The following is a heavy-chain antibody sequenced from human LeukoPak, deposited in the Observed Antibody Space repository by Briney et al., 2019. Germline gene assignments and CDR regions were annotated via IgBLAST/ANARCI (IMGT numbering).Heavy chain of an antibody. CDR3: VRWGVEAGMDC. D-gene: IGHD3-10*01. V-gene: IGHV3-7*01. CDR1: GFTFSNYW. J-gene: IGHJ4*02. Sequence: GGSLRLSCEGSGFTFSNYWMGWARQAPGKGLEWVANINPDGSDTTYVDSVKGRFIISRDNAKKSLLLQMNSLRVEETSVYYCVRWGVEAGMDCWGQGSLVTVSS. CDR2: INPDGSDT.